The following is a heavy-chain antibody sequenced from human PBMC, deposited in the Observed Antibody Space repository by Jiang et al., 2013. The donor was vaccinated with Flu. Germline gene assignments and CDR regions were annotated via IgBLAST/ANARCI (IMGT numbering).Heavy chain of an antibody. V-gene: IGHV2-5*02. CDR1: GFSLSTSGVG. Sequence: TQTLTLTCTFSGFSLSTSGVGVGWIRQPPGKALEWLALIYWDDDKRYSPSLKSRLTITKDTSKNQVVLTMTNMDPVDTATYYCAHSTDYYDSSGYLSNAFDIWGQGTMVTVSS. J-gene: IGHJ3*02. D-gene: IGHD3-22*01. CDR3: AHSTDYYDSSGYLSNAFDI. CDR2: IYWDDDK.